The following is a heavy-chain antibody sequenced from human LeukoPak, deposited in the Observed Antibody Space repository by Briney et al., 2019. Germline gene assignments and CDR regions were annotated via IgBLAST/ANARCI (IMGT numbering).Heavy chain of an antibody. Sequence: GASVKVSCKASGGTFSSYAISWVRQAPGQGLEWMGRIIPILGLANYAQKFQGRVTITADKSTSTAYMELSSLRSEDTAVYYCARAHQYGGYVPLYYFDFWGQGTLVTVSS. CDR1: GGTFSSYA. V-gene: IGHV1-69*04. D-gene: IGHD5-12*01. J-gene: IGHJ4*02. CDR3: ARAHQYGGYVPLYYFDF. CDR2: IIPILGLA.